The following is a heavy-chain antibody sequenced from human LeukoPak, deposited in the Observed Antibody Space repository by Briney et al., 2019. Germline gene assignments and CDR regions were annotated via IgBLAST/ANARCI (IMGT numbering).Heavy chain of an antibody. CDR2: INPNNSNT. CDR1: GYTFTGYY. CDR3: ARRFGRYETNGFYYGGFDY. J-gene: IGHJ4*02. V-gene: IGHV1-2*02. D-gene: IGHD3-22*01. Sequence: ASVKVSCKASGYTFTGYYIHWVRQTPGRGLEWMGWINPNNSNTYYAQNFQGGVTMTRDTSISTAYLELSSLRSDVTAVYYCARRFGRYETNGFYYGGFDYWGQGALVTVSS.